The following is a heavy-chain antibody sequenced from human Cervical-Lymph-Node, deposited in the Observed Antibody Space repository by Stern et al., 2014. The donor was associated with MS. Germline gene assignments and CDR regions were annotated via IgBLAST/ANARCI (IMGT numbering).Heavy chain of an antibody. CDR3: AREKSDCSGGSCFSSLDY. CDR1: GDTFSTHA. J-gene: IGHJ4*02. V-gene: IGHV1-69*11. Sequence: VQLVQSGAEVKKPGSSVKVSCKSSGDTFSTHAISWVRQAPGQGLERMGRIIPIPDTTDYAQKFQGRLTIDADESTSTAYMELSSLTPDDTAIYYCAREKSDCSGGSCFSSLDYWGQGTLVTVSS. D-gene: IGHD2-15*01. CDR2: IIPIPDTT.